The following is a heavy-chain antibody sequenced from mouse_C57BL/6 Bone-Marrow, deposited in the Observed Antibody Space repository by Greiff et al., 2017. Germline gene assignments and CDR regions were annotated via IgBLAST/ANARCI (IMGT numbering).Heavy chain of an antibody. J-gene: IGHJ4*01. D-gene: IGHD1-1*01. CDR3: TTPSYYGSSYAMDY. V-gene: IGHV14-4*01. CDR1: GFNIKDDY. CDR2: IDPENGDT. Sequence: VQLQQSGAELVRPGASVKLSCTASGFNIKDDYMHWVKQRPEQGLEWIGWIDPENGDTEYASKFQGKATITADTSSNTAYLQLSSLTSEDTAVYYCTTPSYYGSSYAMDYWGQGTSVTVSS.